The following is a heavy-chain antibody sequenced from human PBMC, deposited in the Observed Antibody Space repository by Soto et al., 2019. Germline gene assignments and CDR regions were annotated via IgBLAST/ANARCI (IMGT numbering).Heavy chain of an antibody. Sequence: ASVKVSCKXSGYTFTSYAMHWVRQAPGQRLEWMGWINAGNGNTKYSQKFQGRVTITRDTSASTAYMELSSLRSEDTAVYYCARDQRWLQFGTFDIWGQGTMVTVSS. D-gene: IGHD5-12*01. CDR3: ARDQRWLQFGTFDI. J-gene: IGHJ3*02. CDR2: INAGNGNT. CDR1: GYTFTSYA. V-gene: IGHV1-3*01.